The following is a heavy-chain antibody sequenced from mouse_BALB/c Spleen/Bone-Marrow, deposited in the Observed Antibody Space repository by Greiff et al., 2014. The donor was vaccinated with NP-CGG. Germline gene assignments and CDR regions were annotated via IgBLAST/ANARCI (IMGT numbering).Heavy chain of an antibody. Sequence: QVQLKESGPGLVGPSQSLYITCTVSGVSLTGYGVSWGCQPPGKGLEWLGMILGDGSTDYNSALKSRLSISKDNSKSQVFLKMNSLQTDDTARYYCARDSFLITRALDYWGQGTSVTVSS. J-gene: IGHJ4*01. CDR3: ARDSFLITRALDY. CDR1: GVSLTGYG. CDR2: ILGDGST. D-gene: IGHD2-4*01. V-gene: IGHV2-6-7*01.